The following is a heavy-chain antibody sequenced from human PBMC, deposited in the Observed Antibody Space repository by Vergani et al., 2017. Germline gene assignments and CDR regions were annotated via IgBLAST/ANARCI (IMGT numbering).Heavy chain of an antibody. Sequence: QLQLQESGPGLVKPSETLSLTCTVSGGSISSSSYYWGWIRQPPGKGLEWIGEINHSGSTNYNPSLKSRVTISVDTSKNQFSLKLSSVTAADTAVYYCARGLIAAAGTVDYWGQGTLVTVSS. D-gene: IGHD6-13*01. CDR1: GGSISSSSYY. CDR3: ARGLIAAAGTVDY. CDR2: INHSGST. V-gene: IGHV4-39*07. J-gene: IGHJ4*02.